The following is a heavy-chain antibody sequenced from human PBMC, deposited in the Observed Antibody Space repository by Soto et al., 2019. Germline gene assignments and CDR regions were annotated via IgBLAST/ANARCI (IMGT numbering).Heavy chain of an antibody. V-gene: IGHV3-7*01. Sequence: EVQLVESGGGLVQPGGSLRLSCAASGFTFSSYWMSWVHQAPGKGLEWVANIKEDGSEKNYVDSLKGRFTISRDNAKNSLYLQMSSLRADDTAVYYCARTTAFESWGQGTLVTVSS. CDR1: GFTFSSYW. CDR3: ARTTAFES. D-gene: IGHD4-17*01. CDR2: IKEDGSEK. J-gene: IGHJ4*02.